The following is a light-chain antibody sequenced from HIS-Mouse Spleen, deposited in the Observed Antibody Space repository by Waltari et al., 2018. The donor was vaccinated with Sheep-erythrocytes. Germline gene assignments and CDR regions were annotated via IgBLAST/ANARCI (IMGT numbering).Light chain of an antibody. CDR1: QSLLHSNGYNY. J-gene: IGKJ2*01. CDR2: LGS. Sequence: DIVMTQSPLSLPVTPGEPASIPCRSSQSLLHSNGYNYLDWYLQKPGQSPQFLIYLGSNRASGVPDRFSGSGSGTDFTLKISRVEAEDVGVYYCMQALQTPMYTFGQGTKLEIK. CDR3: MQALQTPMYT. V-gene: IGKV2-28*01.